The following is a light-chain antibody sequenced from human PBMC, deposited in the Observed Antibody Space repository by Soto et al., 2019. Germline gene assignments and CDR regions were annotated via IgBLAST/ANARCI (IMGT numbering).Light chain of an antibody. CDR1: SSNIGINT. Sequence: QSVLTQPPSASGTPGQRVTISCSGSSSNIGINTVNWYQQLPGAAPKLLIYSNDQRPSDVPDRMSGSKSGTSASLAFSGLKSEDEADYYCAAWDDSLNAVVFGGGTKLTVL. CDR3: AAWDDSLNAVV. J-gene: IGLJ2*01. V-gene: IGLV1-44*01. CDR2: SND.